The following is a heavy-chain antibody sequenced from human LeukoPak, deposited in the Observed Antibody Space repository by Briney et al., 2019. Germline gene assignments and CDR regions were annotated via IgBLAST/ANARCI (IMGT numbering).Heavy chain of an antibody. Sequence: PGGSLRLSCAASGFTFSSYSMNWVRQAPGKGLEWVSSISSSSSYIYYADSVKGRFTISRDNAKNSLYLQMNSLRAEDTAVYYCARVTSLGNYDFWSGYYLGPYDYWGQGTLVTVSS. D-gene: IGHD3-3*01. CDR2: ISSSSSYI. J-gene: IGHJ4*02. CDR1: GFTFSSYS. CDR3: ARVTSLGNYDFWSGYYLGPYDY. V-gene: IGHV3-21*01.